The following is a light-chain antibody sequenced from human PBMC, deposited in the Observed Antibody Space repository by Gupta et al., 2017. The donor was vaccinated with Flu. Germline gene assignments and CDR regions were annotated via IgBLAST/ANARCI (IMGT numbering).Light chain of an antibody. CDR3: EAWEDSRDGLYV. CDR2: DND. Sequence: SVLTQPPSASWPPGQRVTISCSGNTSTIGSNTVNWYQQLPETAPNLLIYDNDKRPSGGPARFSGSKSGTSAAMAVSGLRAGEEADYYCEAWEDSRDGLYVFGTGTKVTVL. J-gene: IGLJ1*01. V-gene: IGLV1-44*01. CDR1: TSTIGSNT.